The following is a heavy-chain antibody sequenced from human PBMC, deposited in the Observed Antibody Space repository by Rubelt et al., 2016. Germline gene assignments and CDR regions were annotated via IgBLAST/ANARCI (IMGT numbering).Heavy chain of an antibody. CDR2: INHRGSI. J-gene: IGHJ5*02. D-gene: IGHD6-13*01. CDR3: ARGVAAPGTIHDWVDP. V-gene: IGHV4-34*01. Sequence: QVQLQQWGAGLLKPSETLSLTCAVSGGSFSGYYWSWIRQPPGEGLEFIVEINHRGSITYNPSLKVRVTIALDTPKNQISRQLSAVTTADTAMYYWARGVAAPGTIHDWVDPWGQGTLVSVSS. CDR1: GGSFSGYY.